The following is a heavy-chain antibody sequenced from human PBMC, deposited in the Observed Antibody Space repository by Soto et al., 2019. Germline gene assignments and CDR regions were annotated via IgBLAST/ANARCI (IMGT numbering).Heavy chain of an antibody. D-gene: IGHD3-22*01. CDR2: ISYDGSNK. CDR3: ANNIPDYYDSSGYPVPFDY. V-gene: IGHV3-30*18. J-gene: IGHJ4*02. Sequence: PGGSLRLSCAASGFTFYNYLMHWVRQAPGKGLEWVAVISYDGSNKYYADSVKGRFTISRDNSKNTLYLQMNSLRAEDTAVYYCANNIPDYYDSSGYPVPFDYWGQGTLVTVSS. CDR1: GFTFYNYL.